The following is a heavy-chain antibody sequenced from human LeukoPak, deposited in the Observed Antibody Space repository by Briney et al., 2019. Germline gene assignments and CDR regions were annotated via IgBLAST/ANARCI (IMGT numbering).Heavy chain of an antibody. CDR3: ARANLRGPYSSGWDYFDY. V-gene: IGHV1-2*02. D-gene: IGHD6-19*01. CDR1: GYTFTGYY. J-gene: IGHJ4*02. CDR2: INPNSGGT. Sequence: GASVKVSCKASGYTFTGYYMHWVRQAPGQGLEWMGWINPNSGGTNYAQKFQDRVTMTRDTSISTAYMELSRLRSDDTAVYYCARANLRGPYSSGWDYFDYWGQGTLVTVSS.